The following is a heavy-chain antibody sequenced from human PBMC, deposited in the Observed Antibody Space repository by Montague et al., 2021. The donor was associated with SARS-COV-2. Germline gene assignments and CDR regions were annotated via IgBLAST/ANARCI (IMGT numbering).Heavy chain of an antibody. CDR3: ARDKVAVGMDV. Sequence: SKTLSLTCTVSGGSISSYYWSWIRQPPGKGLEWIGYIYYSGSTNYNPSLKSRVTISVDTSKNQFSLKLSSVTAADTAVYYCARDKVAVGMDVWGQGTTVTVSS. D-gene: IGHD2-15*01. J-gene: IGHJ6*02. CDR2: IYYSGST. V-gene: IGHV4-59*01. CDR1: GGSISSYY.